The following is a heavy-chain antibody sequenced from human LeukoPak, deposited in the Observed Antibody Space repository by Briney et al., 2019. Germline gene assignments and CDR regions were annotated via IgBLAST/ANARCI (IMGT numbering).Heavy chain of an antibody. CDR2: MNSHSGNT. CDR1: GYTFSSND. V-gene: IGHV1-8*01. D-gene: IGHD1-26*01. J-gene: IGHJ4*02. Sequence: ASVKVSCKASGYTFSSNDINWVRQATGQGLEWMGWMNSHSGNTGYAQKFQGRVTITSNSSISTAYMELSSLRSEDTAVYYCAREGNRSSDSSASYPLDYWGQGTLVTVSS. CDR3: AREGNRSSDSSASYPLDY.